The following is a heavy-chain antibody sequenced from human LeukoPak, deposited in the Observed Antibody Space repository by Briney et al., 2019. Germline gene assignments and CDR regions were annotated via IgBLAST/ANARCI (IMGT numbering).Heavy chain of an antibody. D-gene: IGHD2-2*01. V-gene: IGHV3-23*01. CDR2: ISGSGGST. Sequence: GGSLRLSCAASGFTFSSYAMSWVRQAPGKGLEWVSAISGSGGSTYYADSVEGRFTISRDNSKNTLYLQMNSLRAEDTAVYYCAKDVRYCSSTSCKFLYYFDYWGQGTLVTVSS. J-gene: IGHJ4*02. CDR3: AKDVRYCSSTSCKFLYYFDY. CDR1: GFTFSSYA.